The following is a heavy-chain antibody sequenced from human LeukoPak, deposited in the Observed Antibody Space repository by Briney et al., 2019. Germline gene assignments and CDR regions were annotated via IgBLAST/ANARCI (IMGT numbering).Heavy chain of an antibody. CDR2: ISSSSSYI. CDR3: AKDRRIAAVGPRRTINSWFDP. J-gene: IGHJ5*02. D-gene: IGHD6-13*01. V-gene: IGHV3-21*04. CDR1: GFTFSSYS. Sequence: PGGSLRLSCAASGFTFSSYSMNWVRQAPGKGLEWVSSISSSSSYIYYADSVKGRFTISRDNSKSTLYLQMDSLRAEDTAVYYCAKDRRIAAVGPRRTINSWFDPWGQGTLVTVSS.